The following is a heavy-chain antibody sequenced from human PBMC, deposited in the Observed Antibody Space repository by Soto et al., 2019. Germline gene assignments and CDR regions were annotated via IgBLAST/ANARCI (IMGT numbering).Heavy chain of an antibody. CDR1: GGVLSNYA. J-gene: IGHJ5*02. D-gene: IGHD3-9*01. V-gene: IGHV1-69*13. Sequence: ASVKVSCKASGGVLSNYALTWVRQAPGQGLEWVGGIVPVFGTPNYAPKFQGRVTVTADESTRTGCMELTSLTSEDTAIYYCAGGSHYLGTGYYFDNWGQGTLVTVSS. CDR3: AGGSHYLGTGYYFDN. CDR2: IVPVFGTP.